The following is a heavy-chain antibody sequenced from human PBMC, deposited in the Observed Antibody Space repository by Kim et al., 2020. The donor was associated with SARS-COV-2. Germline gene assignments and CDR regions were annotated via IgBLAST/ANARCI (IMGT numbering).Heavy chain of an antibody. CDR2: IYYSGST. CDR1: GGSISSGDYY. J-gene: IGHJ5*02. CDR3: ARAWTFTIFGVAIPFDP. V-gene: IGHV4-30-4*01. D-gene: IGHD3-3*01. Sequence: SETLSLTCTVSGGSISSGDYYWSWIRQPPGKGLEWIGYIYYSGSTYYNPSLKSRVTISVDTSKNQFSLKLSSVTAADTAVYYCARAWTFTIFGVAIPFDPWGQGTLVTVSS.